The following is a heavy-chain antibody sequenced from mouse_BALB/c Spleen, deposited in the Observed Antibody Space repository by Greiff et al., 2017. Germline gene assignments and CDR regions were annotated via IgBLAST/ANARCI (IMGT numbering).Heavy chain of an antibody. J-gene: IGHJ3*01. Sequence: QVQLQQSGAELVRPGVSVKISCKGSGYTFTDYAMHWVKQSHAKSLEWIGVSSTYYGDASYNQKFKGKATMTVAKSSSTAYMELARLTSDDSAIYYCARGETIYYDYAWFAYWGQGTLVTVSA. V-gene: IGHV1S137*01. D-gene: IGHD2-4*01. CDR1: GYTFTDYA. CDR2: SSTYYGDA. CDR3: ARGETIYYDYAWFAY.